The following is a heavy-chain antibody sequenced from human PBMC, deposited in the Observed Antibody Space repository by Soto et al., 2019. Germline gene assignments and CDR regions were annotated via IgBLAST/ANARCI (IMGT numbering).Heavy chain of an antibody. Sequence: ASGKVSCKASGNTFASHGFSWVRQAPGQGLEWMGWISGFNGQTNYALKFQGRVTLTTDASTSTAYMELRSLRSDDTAVYFCARVDPRGVAVVRDYWGQGTLVTVSS. D-gene: IGHD3-10*01. J-gene: IGHJ4*02. V-gene: IGHV1-18*01. CDR2: ISGFNGQT. CDR3: ARVDPRGVAVVRDY. CDR1: GNTFASHG.